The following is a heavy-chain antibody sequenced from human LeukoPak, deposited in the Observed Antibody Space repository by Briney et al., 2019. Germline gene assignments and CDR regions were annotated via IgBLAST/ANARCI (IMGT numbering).Heavy chain of an antibody. CDR1: GYSFTSYW. CDR3: ARLLGREVMVTRAFDM. J-gene: IGHJ3*02. D-gene: IGHD3-16*01. Sequence: GESLKISCKDSGYSFTSYWIGWVRQMPGKGLEWMGIIYPGDSDTRYSPSFQGQVTISADKSISTAYLQWSSLKASDSAMYYCARLLGREVMVTRAFDMWGQGTMVTVSS. CDR2: IYPGDSDT. V-gene: IGHV5-51*01.